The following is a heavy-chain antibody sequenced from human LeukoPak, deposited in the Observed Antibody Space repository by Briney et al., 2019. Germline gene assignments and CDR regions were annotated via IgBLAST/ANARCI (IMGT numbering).Heavy chain of an antibody. Sequence: GGSLRLSCAASGFTFTSYGMSWVRQAPGKGLEWVSAISGSGTTTYYADSVKGRFTISRDNSRNTLYLQMNSLRAEDTAVYYCAKGRRAPLVGTITKSLIDYWGQGEPVSLSS. D-gene: IGHD1-7*01. J-gene: IGHJ4*02. V-gene: IGHV3-23*01. CDR1: GFTFTSYG. CDR2: ISGSGTTT. CDR3: AKGRRAPLVGTITKSLIDY.